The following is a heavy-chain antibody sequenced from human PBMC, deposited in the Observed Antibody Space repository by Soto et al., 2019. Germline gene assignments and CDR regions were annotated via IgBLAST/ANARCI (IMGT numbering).Heavy chain of an antibody. CDR1: GESFSEYY. J-gene: IGHJ5*02. CDR2: NNHRGSS. CDR3: ARVHPPQSTGGGGCYTAS. V-gene: IGHV4-34*01. Sequence: SETLSLTCAVDGESFSEYYWSWIRQPPGKGLEWIGENNHRGSSNYNPSLKSRVSIVVDSSRNQISLMLTSVTAADTGVYYCARVHPPQSTGGGGCYTASWGPGTLDPVSS. D-gene: IGHD6-19*01.